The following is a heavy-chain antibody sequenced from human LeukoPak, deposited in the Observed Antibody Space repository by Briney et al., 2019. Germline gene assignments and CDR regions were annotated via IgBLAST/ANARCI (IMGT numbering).Heavy chain of an antibody. CDR2: ISCNSGSI. CDR3: AKDSNGYSSGWPYFDY. Sequence: PGRSLRLSCAASGFTFDYYAMHWVRQAPGKGLEWVSGISCNSGSICYADSVKGRFTISRDNAKNSLYLQMNSLRAEDTALYYCAKDSNGYSSGWPYFDYWGQGTLVTVSS. CDR1: GFTFDYYA. V-gene: IGHV3-9*01. J-gene: IGHJ4*02. D-gene: IGHD6-19*01.